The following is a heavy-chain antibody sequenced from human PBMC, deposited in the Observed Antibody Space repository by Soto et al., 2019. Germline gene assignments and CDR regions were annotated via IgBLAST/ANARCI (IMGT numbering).Heavy chain of an antibody. D-gene: IGHD4-17*01. J-gene: IGHJ6*02. Sequence: AASVKVSCKASGYTFTSYCISWVRQAPGQGLEWMGWISAYNGNTNYAQKLQGRVTMTTDTSTSTAYMELRSLRSDDTAVYYCARSPTVVTYYYYGMDVWGQGTTVNVSS. CDR1: GYTFTSYC. V-gene: IGHV1-18*01. CDR3: ARSPTVVTYYYYGMDV. CDR2: ISAYNGNT.